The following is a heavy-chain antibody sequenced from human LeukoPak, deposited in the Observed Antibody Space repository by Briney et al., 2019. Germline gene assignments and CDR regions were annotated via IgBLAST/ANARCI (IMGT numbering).Heavy chain of an antibody. CDR2: IKQDGSEK. CDR1: GFTFSSYW. V-gene: IGHV3-7*01. D-gene: IGHD2/OR15-2a*01. J-gene: IGHJ4*02. Sequence: GGSLRLSCAASGFTFSSYWMSWVRQAPGKGLEWVANIKQDGSEKYYVDSVKGRFTISRDNAKNSLYLQMNSLRAEDTAVYYCARDRKSDVIVPDPFDYWGQGTLVTVSS. CDR3: ARDRKSDVIVPDPFDY.